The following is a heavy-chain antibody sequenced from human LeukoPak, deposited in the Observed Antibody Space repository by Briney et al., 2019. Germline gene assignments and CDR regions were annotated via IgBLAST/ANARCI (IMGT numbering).Heavy chain of an antibody. Sequence: GGSLRLSCAASGFTFSRYGMQWVRQAPGRGLEWVAVISYDGSNKYYADSVKGRFTISRDNSKNTLYLQMNSLRAEDTAVYYCAKDGLTRSSWTISYYYYYYMDVWGKGTTVTVSS. D-gene: IGHD6-13*01. CDR3: AKDGLTRSSWTISYYYYYYMDV. V-gene: IGHV3-30*18. CDR2: ISYDGSNK. CDR1: GFTFSRYG. J-gene: IGHJ6*03.